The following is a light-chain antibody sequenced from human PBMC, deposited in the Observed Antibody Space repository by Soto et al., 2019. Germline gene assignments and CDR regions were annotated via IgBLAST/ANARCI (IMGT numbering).Light chain of an antibody. Sequence: DIQMTQSPSTLSASVGARVTITCRASQSISSWLAWYQHKPGKAPKLLIYDASNLDSGVPSRFSGSGSGTEFSLTISNLQPDDGATYYCQQYENYWTFGQGTKVDIK. CDR2: DAS. V-gene: IGKV1-5*01. CDR3: QQYENYWT. CDR1: QSISSW. J-gene: IGKJ1*01.